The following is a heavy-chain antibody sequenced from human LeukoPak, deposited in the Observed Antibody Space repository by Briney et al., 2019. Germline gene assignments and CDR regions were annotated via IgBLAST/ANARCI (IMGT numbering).Heavy chain of an antibody. Sequence: SETLSLTCAVYGGSFSGYYWSWIRQPPGKGLEWIGEINHSGSTNYNPSLKSRLTISVDTSKNQFSLRLSSVTAADTADYYCARDDGSRYYYFDYWGQGILVTVSS. J-gene: IGHJ4*02. D-gene: IGHD3-22*01. V-gene: IGHV4-34*01. CDR3: ARDDGSRYYYFDY. CDR2: INHSGST. CDR1: GGSFSGYY.